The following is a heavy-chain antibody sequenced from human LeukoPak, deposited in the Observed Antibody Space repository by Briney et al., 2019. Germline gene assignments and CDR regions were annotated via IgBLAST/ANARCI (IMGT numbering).Heavy chain of an antibody. D-gene: IGHD2-2*01. CDR1: GFTFSSYS. Sequence: GGSLRLSCAASGFTFSSYSMNWVRQAPGKGLEWVSSISSSSSYVYYADSVKGRSTISRDNAKNSLYLQMNSLRAEDTAVYYCARFYCSSTSCYHGWFDPWGQGTLVTVSS. J-gene: IGHJ5*02. CDR2: ISSSSSYV. CDR3: ARFYCSSTSCYHGWFDP. V-gene: IGHV3-21*01.